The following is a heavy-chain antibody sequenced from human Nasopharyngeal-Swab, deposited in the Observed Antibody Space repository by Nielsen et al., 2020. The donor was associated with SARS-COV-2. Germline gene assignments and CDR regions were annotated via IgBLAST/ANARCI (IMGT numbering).Heavy chain of an antibody. CDR3: ARRNKNILTGFDY. V-gene: IGHV4-30-2*01. J-gene: IGHJ4*02. CDR2: IYHSGST. Sequence: SETLSLTCAVSGGSISRGGYSWSWIRQPPGKGLEWIGYIYHSGSTYYNPSLKSRVTISVDRSKNQFSLKLSSVTAADTAVYYCARRNKNILTGFDYWGQGTLVTVSS. CDR1: GGSISRGGYS. D-gene: IGHD3-9*01.